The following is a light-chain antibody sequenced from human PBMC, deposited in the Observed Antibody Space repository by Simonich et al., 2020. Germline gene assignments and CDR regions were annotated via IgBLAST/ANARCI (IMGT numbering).Light chain of an antibody. CDR1: QGISSA. J-gene: IGKJ5*01. CDR2: DAS. Sequence: AIQLTQSQASLSASVGDIVTITCRASQGISSALALYQHKPGKASKLLIYDASSLESGCPSRFSGSVSGTDFTLTISSLQPEYFATYYCQQFNSYRITFGQGTRLEIK. V-gene: IGKV1-13*02. CDR3: QQFNSYRIT.